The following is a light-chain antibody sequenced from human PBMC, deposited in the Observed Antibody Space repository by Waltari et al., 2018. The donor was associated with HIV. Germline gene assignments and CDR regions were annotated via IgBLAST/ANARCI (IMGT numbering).Light chain of an antibody. CDR3: SSYVGNNIYV. V-gene: IGLV2-8*01. Sequence: QSALTQPPSASGSPGQSVTISCIGTSSDVGTYNYVSWYQHHPGRAPKLMIFEVNQRASGAPDRFSASRSGNTAYLTVSGLQPEDEADYYCSSYVGNNIYVFGTGTKVTVL. CDR2: EVN. J-gene: IGLJ1*01. CDR1: SSDVGTYNY.